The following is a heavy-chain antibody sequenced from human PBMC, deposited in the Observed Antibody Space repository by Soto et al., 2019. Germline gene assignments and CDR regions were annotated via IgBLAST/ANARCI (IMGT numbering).Heavy chain of an antibody. V-gene: IGHV1-3*01. J-gene: IGHJ4*02. CDR3: ARGGSGWPFDY. D-gene: IGHD6-19*01. CDR1: GYTFNGYG. CDR2: INAGNGDT. Sequence: GASVKVSCKASGYTFNGYGIFWVRQAPGQRLECMGWINAGNGDTKYSQEFQGRVTISRDTSASTAYMELSSLTFEDTAVYYCARGGSGWPFDYWGQATLVTVSS.